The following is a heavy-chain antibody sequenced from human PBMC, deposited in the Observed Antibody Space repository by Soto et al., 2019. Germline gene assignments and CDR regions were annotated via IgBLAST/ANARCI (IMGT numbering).Heavy chain of an antibody. D-gene: IGHD3-3*02. CDR2: MFYGVST. Sequence: SETLSLTCTVSGGSVSSGSYYWSWIRQPPGKGLEWIGSMFYGVSTYYNPSLKSRVTVSVDTSKNQFSLNLRSVTAADTAVYYCARLPSRHLVDYWGQGTLVTVSS. CDR1: GGSVSSGSYY. CDR3: ARLPSRHLVDY. J-gene: IGHJ4*02. V-gene: IGHV4-39*01.